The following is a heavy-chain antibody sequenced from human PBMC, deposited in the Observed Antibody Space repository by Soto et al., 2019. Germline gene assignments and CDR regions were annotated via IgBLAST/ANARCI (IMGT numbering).Heavy chain of an antibody. D-gene: IGHD2-2*01. CDR3: ARGAESSSMYGLNFDY. Sequence: EVQLEESGGGLVQPGGSLRLSCEASGFTFSSYWMNWVRQAPGKGLEWVASIKYDGSETFYVDSVKGRCTIFRDDTKKSLHLQMNSLRAEDTAVYYCARGAESSSMYGLNFDYWGQGAVVTVSS. CDR2: IKYDGSET. CDR1: GFTFSSYW. V-gene: IGHV3-7*05. J-gene: IGHJ4*02.